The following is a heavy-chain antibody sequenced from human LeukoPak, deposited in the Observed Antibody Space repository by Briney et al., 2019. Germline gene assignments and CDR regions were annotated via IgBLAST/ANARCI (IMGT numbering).Heavy chain of an antibody. CDR1: GGTFSSYA. V-gene: IGHV1-69*06. CDR3: ARAPVEMATIRLRYFDY. Sequence: GASVKVSCKASGGTFSSYAISWVRQAPGQGLEWMGGIIPIFGTANYAQKFQGRVTITADKSTSTAYMELSSLRSEDTAVYYCARAPVEMATIRLRYFDYWGQGTLVTVSS. CDR2: IIPIFGTA. D-gene: IGHD5-24*01. J-gene: IGHJ4*02.